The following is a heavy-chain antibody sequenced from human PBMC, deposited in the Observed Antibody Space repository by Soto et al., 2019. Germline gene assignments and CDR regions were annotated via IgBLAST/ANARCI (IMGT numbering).Heavy chain of an antibody. CDR2: IYPGDSDT. CDR1: GYIFCIYW. Sequence: PVEALKISCEACGYIFCIYWISSVRQKNGKGLEWMGIIYPGDSDTRYNPSFQGQVTISVDKSTSTAYLEWNSLKASDTAIYYCARPEIPTRSNDYDYPFDLWGPGTLVTV. V-gene: IGHV5-51*01. CDR3: ARPEIPTRSNDYDYPFDL. D-gene: IGHD3-22*01. J-gene: IGHJ5*02.